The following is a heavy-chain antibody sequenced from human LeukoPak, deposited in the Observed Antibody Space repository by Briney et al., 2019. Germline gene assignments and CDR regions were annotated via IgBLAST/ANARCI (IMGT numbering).Heavy chain of an antibody. CDR1: GFTFSSYW. J-gene: IGHJ4*02. CDR3: ARDPTHYYDSSGYQRDY. CDR2: IKQDGSEK. D-gene: IGHD3-22*01. V-gene: IGHV3-7*01. Sequence: GGSLRLSCAASGFTFSSYWMSWVRQAPGKGLEWVASIKQDGSEKYYVDSVKGRFTISRDNAKNSLYLQMNSLRAEDTAVYYCARDPTHYYDSSGYQRDYWGQGTLVTVSS.